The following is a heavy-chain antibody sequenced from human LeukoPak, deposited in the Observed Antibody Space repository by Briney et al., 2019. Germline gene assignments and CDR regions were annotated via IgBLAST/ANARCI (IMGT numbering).Heavy chain of an antibody. D-gene: IGHD3-22*01. CDR3: ARRGITMKGGVAIDY. Sequence: KPSETLSLTCTVSGGSISSSSYYWGWIRQPPGKGLEWIGSIYYSGSTYYNPSLKSRVTISVDTYKHQFSLKLSSVTAADTAVYYCARRGITMKGGVAIDYWGQGTLVTVSS. J-gene: IGHJ4*02. CDR2: IYYSGST. CDR1: GGSISSSSYY. V-gene: IGHV4-39*01.